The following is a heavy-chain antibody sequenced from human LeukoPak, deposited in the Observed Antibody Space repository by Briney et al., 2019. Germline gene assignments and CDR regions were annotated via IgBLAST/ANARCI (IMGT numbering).Heavy chain of an antibody. D-gene: IGHD4-17*01. V-gene: IGHV3-7*01. CDR1: GLTSTILW. Sequence: SLTLAWAAYGLTSTILWVSCDHHAPRNVLEWVANIEQDVSEKYYVDSVKGRFTSSRDNAKNSLYLQMNRLRAEDSAVYYCARYRSRDYGRNWFDPWGQGTLVTVSS. CDR3: ARYRSRDYGRNWFDP. CDR2: IEQDVSEK. J-gene: IGHJ5*02.